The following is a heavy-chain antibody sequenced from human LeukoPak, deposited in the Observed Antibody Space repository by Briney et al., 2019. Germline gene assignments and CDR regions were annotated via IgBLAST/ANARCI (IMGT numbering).Heavy chain of an antibody. CDR3: AKDPVGATVFDY. Sequence: PGGSLRLSCAASGLTFSSYGMHWVRQAPGKGLGWVAFIRYDGSNKYYADSVKGRFTISRDNSKNTLDLQMNSLRAEDTAVYYCAKDPVGATVFDYWGQGTLVSVAS. V-gene: IGHV3-30*02. J-gene: IGHJ4*02. CDR2: IRYDGSNK. CDR1: GLTFSSYG. D-gene: IGHD1-26*01.